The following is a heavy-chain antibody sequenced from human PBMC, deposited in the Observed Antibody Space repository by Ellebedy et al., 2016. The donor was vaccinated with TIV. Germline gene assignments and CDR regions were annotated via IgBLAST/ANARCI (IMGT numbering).Heavy chain of an antibody. CDR1: GFTFTDFH. CDR2: IWFDGSLT. Sequence: GESLKISCAASGFTFTDFHMHWVRQAPGTGLEWVAVIWFDGSLTFYADSVKGRFTLSRDTSKNMLYRQMDNLRVEDTAVYYCARDRSGYGRGWDGDYWGQGTLVTVSS. CDR3: ARDRSGYGRGWDGDY. J-gene: IGHJ4*02. V-gene: IGHV3-33*01. D-gene: IGHD6-19*01.